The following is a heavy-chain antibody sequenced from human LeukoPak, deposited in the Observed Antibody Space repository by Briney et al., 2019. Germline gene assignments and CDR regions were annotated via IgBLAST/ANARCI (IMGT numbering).Heavy chain of an antibody. CDR2: INCNGGSS. V-gene: IGHV3-20*04. D-gene: IGHD4-11*01. Sequence: PGRSLRLSCAASGFNFANYCMSWVRHAPGKVLEWVAGINCNGGSSGYADSVKGRFNISRDNAKNSLYLQMNSLKAEDTALYYCASWGYSDYNYYDHHMDVWGKGTTVTVSS. J-gene: IGHJ6*03. CDR1: GFNFANYC. CDR3: ASWGYSDYNYYDHHMDV.